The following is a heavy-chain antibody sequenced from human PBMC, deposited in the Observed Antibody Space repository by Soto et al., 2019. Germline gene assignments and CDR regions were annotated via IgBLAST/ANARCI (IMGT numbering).Heavy chain of an antibody. CDR1: GYIFTELS. D-gene: IGHD6-13*01. V-gene: IGHV1-24*01. CDR3: ATVVRYTSLYYYYTMDV. J-gene: IGHJ6*02. CDR2: FNPDDGEK. Sequence: QVQLVQSGAEVKKPGASVRVSCTVSGYIFTELSMHWVRQAPGKGLGWMGGFNPDDGEKIYAQKFQGRVTMTEDTSTDTAYMDLISLRSEDTAVYYCATVVRYTSLYYYYTMDVWGQGTTVTVSS.